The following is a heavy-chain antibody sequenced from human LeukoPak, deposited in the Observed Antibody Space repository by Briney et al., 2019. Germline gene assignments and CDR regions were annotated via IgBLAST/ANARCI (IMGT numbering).Heavy chain of an antibody. CDR2: ISGSGGSK. CDR3: ARERTLIAVAGTGRFDY. V-gene: IGHV3-23*01. J-gene: IGHJ4*02. CDR1: GFTVSNYA. D-gene: IGHD6-19*01. Sequence: GGSLRLSCAASGFTVSNYAMSWVRQAPGKGLEWISAISGSGGSKYYADSVKGRFTISRDNSKNTLYLQMNSLRAEDTAVYYCARERTLIAVAGTGRFDYWGQGTLVTVSS.